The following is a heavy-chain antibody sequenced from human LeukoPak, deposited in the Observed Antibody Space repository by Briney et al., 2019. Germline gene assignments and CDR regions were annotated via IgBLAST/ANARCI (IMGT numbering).Heavy chain of an antibody. CDR1: GFTFSSYG. Sequence: PGGSLRLSCAASGFTFSSYGMHWVRQAPGKGLEWVAVAYGDGSNKFYVDSVKGRFTISKDISKNTLYVQMNSLRAEDTAVYYCATGSGYYYGHWGQGTLVTVSS. D-gene: IGHD3-22*01. V-gene: IGHV3-33*01. CDR2: AYGDGSNK. CDR3: ATGSGYYYGH. J-gene: IGHJ4*02.